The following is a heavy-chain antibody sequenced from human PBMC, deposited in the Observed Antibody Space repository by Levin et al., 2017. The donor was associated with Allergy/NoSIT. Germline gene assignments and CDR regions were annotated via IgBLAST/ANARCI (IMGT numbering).Heavy chain of an antibody. V-gene: IGHV1-69*17. Sequence: KISCKPSGDVFIAYILSWVRQAPGQGLEWVGVISPISGIPHYAQKFQGRVAITADLSTSTAYMELSSLKSEDTAVYYCALSLGDSSYYFDSWGQGTLVSVSS. CDR2: ISPISGIP. CDR1: GDVFIAYI. D-gene: IGHD4-17*01. CDR3: ALSLGDSSYYFDS. J-gene: IGHJ4*02.